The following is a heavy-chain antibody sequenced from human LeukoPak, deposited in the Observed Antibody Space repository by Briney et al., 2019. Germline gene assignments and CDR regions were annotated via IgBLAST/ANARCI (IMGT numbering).Heavy chain of an antibody. CDR2: MNPNSGNT. CDR1: GYTFTSYD. D-gene: IGHD6-6*01. V-gene: IGHV1-8*01. CDR3: ARGRQTQFRPIYYYYGMDV. J-gene: IGHJ6*02. Sequence: ASVKVSCKASGYTFTSYDINWVRQATGQELEWMGWMNPNSGNTGYAQKFQGRVTMTRNTSISTAYMELSSLRSEDTAVYYCARGRQTQFRPIYYYYGMDVWGQGTTVTVSS.